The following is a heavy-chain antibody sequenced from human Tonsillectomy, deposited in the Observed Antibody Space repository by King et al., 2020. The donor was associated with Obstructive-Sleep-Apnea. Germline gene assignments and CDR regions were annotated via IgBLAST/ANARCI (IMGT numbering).Heavy chain of an antibody. Sequence: VQLVQSGSEFKKPGASVTISCRTSGYNFPTYSMNWVRQAPGQGLEWMGYINTHTGNPTYSQAFTGRFVFSLDTSVSTAYLQISSLKPDDTAVYYCATLYYFDTSDYLASFDYWGQGTLVTVSS. CDR1: GYNFPTYS. J-gene: IGHJ4*02. D-gene: IGHD3-22*01. CDR3: ATLYYFDTSDYLASFDY. V-gene: IGHV7-4-1*02. CDR2: INTHTGNP.